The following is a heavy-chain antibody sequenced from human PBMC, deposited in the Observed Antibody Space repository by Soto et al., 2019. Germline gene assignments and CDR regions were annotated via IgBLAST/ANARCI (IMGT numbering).Heavy chain of an antibody. CDR2: IIPIFGTA. J-gene: IGHJ4*02. CDR1: GRTFSSYA. V-gene: IGHV1-69*13. Sequence: GASVKVSCKASGRTFSSYAISWVRQAPGQGLEWMGGIIPIFGTANYAQKFQGRVTITADESTSTAYMELSSLRSEDTAVYYCASLLGGGYSSGWYYFDYWGQGTLVTVSS. D-gene: IGHD6-19*01. CDR3: ASLLGGGYSSGWYYFDY.